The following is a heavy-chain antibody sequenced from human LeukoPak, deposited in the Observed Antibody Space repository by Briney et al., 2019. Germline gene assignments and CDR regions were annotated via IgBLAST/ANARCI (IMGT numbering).Heavy chain of an antibody. CDR3: ARDRFLEP. CDR1: GGSINNHH. J-gene: IGHJ4*02. Sequence: PSETLSLTCTVSGGSINNHHWSWLRRPPGKRLEWIGYIYDTGSTNYNPSLQSRVTISVDTSKNQFSLKLTSVTAADTAVYYCARDRFLEPWGQGTLVTVSS. D-gene: IGHD3-3*01. V-gene: IGHV4-59*11. CDR2: IYDTGST.